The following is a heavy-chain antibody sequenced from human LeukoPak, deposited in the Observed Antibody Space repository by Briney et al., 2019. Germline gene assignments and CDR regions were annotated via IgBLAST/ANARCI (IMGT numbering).Heavy chain of an antibody. J-gene: IGHJ4*02. V-gene: IGHV4-59*01. Sequence: SETLSLTCTVSGDVIGTYYWSWIRQPPGKGLEWIGYIFNSGSTNYNPSLKSRVTISVDTSKNQFSLKLSSVTAADTAVYFCALGDCSSTSCYVFDYWGQGTLVTVSS. CDR1: GDVIGTYY. CDR3: ALGDCSSTSCYVFDY. CDR2: IFNSGST. D-gene: IGHD2-2*01.